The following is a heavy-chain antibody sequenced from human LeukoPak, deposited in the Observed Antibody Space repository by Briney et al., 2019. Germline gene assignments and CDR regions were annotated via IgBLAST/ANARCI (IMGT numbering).Heavy chain of an antibody. CDR2: IYYSGST. D-gene: IGHD5-24*01. V-gene: IGHV4-30-4*01. J-gene: IGHJ4*02. CDR1: GGSISSGDYY. Sequence: KPSETLSLTCTVSGGSISSGDYYWSWIRQPPGKGLEWIGYIYYSGSTYYNPSLKSRVTISVDTSKNQFSLKLSSVTAADTAVYYCARCRDGYNFDYWGRGTLVTVSS. CDR3: ARCRDGYNFDY.